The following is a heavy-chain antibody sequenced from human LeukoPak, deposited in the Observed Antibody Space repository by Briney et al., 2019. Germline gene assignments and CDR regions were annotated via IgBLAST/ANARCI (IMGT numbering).Heavy chain of an antibody. J-gene: IGHJ6*04. D-gene: IGHD3-10*01. CDR1: GSIFTSYW. Sequence: GASLLISCKGSGSIFTSYWISWVRQMPGKGLEWMGRIDPSDSYTNYSPSFQGHVTISADKSISTAYLQWSSLKASDTAMYYCARHNHGSGLESMDVWGKGTTVTVSS. V-gene: IGHV5-10-1*01. CDR3: ARHNHGSGLESMDV. CDR2: IDPSDSYT.